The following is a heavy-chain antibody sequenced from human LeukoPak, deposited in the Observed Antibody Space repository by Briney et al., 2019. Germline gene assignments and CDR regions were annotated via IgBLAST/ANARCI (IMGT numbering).Heavy chain of an antibody. J-gene: IGHJ3*02. CDR2: ISFDGRNK. CDR3: ARDGAVAGTGGFDI. D-gene: IGHD6-19*01. V-gene: IGHV3-30*04. CDR1: GFTFNSSP. Sequence: GGSLRLSCTASGFTFNSSPMHWVRRAPGKGLEWVAVISFDGRNKFYADSVKGRFLISRDNSKNTLYLQMNSLRAEDTAVYYCARDGAVAGTGGFDIWGQGTMVTVSS.